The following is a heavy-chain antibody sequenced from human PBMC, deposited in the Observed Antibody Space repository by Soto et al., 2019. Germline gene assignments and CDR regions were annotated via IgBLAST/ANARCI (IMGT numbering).Heavy chain of an antibody. CDR2: ITTDKGKT. CDR1: GYTFTTYG. CDR3: PALRPVFDF. V-gene: IGHV1-18*01. J-gene: IGHJ4*02. Sequence: QVQLVQSGPEVKKPGASVKVSCKTSGYTFTTYGISWARQAPGQGLEGMGWITTDKGKTTYAQKFQGRDTIPPDPSTTTADLELGILRPHVTLVYYCPALRPVFDFRGQGTLVTVSS.